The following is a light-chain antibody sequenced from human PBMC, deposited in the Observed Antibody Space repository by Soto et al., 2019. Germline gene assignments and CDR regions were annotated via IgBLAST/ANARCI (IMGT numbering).Light chain of an antibody. CDR3: QQYGSSPT. V-gene: IGKV3-20*01. CDR2: HAS. J-gene: IGKJ1*01. CDR1: QSVSSNY. Sequence: EIVLTQSPGTLSLSPGERATLSCRASQSVSSNYLAWYQHKPGQAPRLLIYHASSRATGIPDRFSGSGSGTDFTLTISRLEPEDFAVYYCQQYGSSPTFGQGTKVEIK.